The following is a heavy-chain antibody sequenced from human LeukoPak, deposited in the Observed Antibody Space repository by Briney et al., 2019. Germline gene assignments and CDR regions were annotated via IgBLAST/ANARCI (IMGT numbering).Heavy chain of an antibody. J-gene: IGHJ4*02. Sequence: SQTLSLTCTVSGGSISSGGFYWTWIRRHPGEGLEWIGYIYYSGNTYYNPSLKSRLTISVDRSKNQFSLKLTSVTAADTAVYYCARVRMVRGVIGGDFDYWGQGTLVTVSS. CDR3: ARVRMVRGVIGGDFDY. CDR1: GGSISSGGFY. D-gene: IGHD3-10*01. CDR2: IYYSGNT. V-gene: IGHV4-31*03.